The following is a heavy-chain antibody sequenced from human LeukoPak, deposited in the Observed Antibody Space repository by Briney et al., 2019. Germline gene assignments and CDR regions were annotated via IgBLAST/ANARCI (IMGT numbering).Heavy chain of an antibody. CDR3: AKDQNDVVVVAARGFDY. D-gene: IGHD2-15*01. Sequence: GGSLRLSCAASGFTFSSYAMSWVRQAPGKGLEWVSAISGSGGSTYYADSVKGRFTISRDNSKNTLYLQMNSLRAEDTAVYYCAKDQNDVVVVAARGFDYWGQGTLVTVSS. V-gene: IGHV3-23*01. CDR1: GFTFSSYA. CDR2: ISGSGGST. J-gene: IGHJ4*02.